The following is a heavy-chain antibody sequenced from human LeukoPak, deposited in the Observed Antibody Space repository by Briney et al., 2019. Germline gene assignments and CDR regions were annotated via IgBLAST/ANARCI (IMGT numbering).Heavy chain of an antibody. V-gene: IGHV4-34*01. D-gene: IGHD3-10*01. J-gene: IGHJ5*02. CDR3: ARDCLYGSGSYSAEGFDP. Sequence: SETLSLTCAVYGGSFSGYYWNWIRQPPGKGLEWIGENNHSGSTKYNPSLKSRVAISVDTSKNQFSLKLSSVTAADTAVYYCARDCLYGSGSYSAEGFDPWGQGTLVTVSS. CDR2: NNHSGST. CDR1: GGSFSGYY.